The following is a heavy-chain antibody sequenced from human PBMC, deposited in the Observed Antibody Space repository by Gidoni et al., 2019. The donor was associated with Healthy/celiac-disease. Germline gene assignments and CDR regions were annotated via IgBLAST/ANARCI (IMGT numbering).Heavy chain of an antibody. CDR2: IYYSGST. J-gene: IGHJ4*02. D-gene: IGHD2-15*01. Sequence: QVQLQESGPGLVKPSETLSLTCTVPGGSISSYYWSWIRQPPGKGLEWIGYIYYSGSTNYNPSLKSRVTISVDTSKNQFSLKLSSVTAADTAVYYCARWVAGGRGYFDYWGQGTLVTVSS. V-gene: IGHV4-59*01. CDR1: GGSISSYY. CDR3: ARWVAGGRGYFDY.